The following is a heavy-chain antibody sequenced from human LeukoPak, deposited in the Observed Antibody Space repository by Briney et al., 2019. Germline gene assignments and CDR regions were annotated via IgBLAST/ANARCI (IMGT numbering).Heavy chain of an antibody. CDR1: GLTVSNNY. V-gene: IGHV3-53*01. CDR2: MYMDGTT. Sequence: GGSLILSCAASGLTVSNNYISWIRQAPGRGLEWVSVMYMDGTTYYADSVRGRFTLSRDSSMNTVYLHMNSLRDEDTAVYYCARDSLWFGESYSPWGQGTLVTVSS. D-gene: IGHD3-10*01. J-gene: IGHJ5*02. CDR3: ARDSLWFGESYSP.